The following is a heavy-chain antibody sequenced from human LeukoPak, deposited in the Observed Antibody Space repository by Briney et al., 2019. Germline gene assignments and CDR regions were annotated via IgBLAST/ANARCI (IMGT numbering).Heavy chain of an antibody. CDR1: GGSVSSGNYY. D-gene: IGHD4-17*01. CDR3: ARDLSGATVTTGYYYYYGMDV. Sequence: PSQTLSLTCSVSGGSVSSGNYYWSWIRQPAGKGLEWIGRIYTSGTTNYSPPLKSRVTISVDTSKNQFSLKLSSVTAADTAVYYCARDLSGATVTTGYYYYYGMDVWGKGTTVTVSS. J-gene: IGHJ6*04. CDR2: IYTSGTT. V-gene: IGHV4-61*02.